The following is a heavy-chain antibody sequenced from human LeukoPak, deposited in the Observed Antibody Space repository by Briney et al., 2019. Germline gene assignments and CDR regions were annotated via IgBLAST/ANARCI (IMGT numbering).Heavy chain of an antibody. CDR1: GFTFSDYY. V-gene: IGHV3-11*01. Sequence: GGSLRLSCAASGFTFSDYYMSWIRQAPGKGLEWVSYISSSGSTIYYVDSVKGRFTISRDNAKNSLYLQMNSLRAEDTAVYYCARYCSSTSCYNDYYYYGMDVWGQGTTVTVSS. D-gene: IGHD2-2*02. CDR3: ARYCSSTSCYNDYYYYGMDV. J-gene: IGHJ6*02. CDR2: ISSSGSTI.